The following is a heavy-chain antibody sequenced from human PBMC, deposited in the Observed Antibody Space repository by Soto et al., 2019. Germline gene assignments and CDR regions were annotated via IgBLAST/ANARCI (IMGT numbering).Heavy chain of an antibody. CDR2: IYYSGST. V-gene: IGHV4-31*03. Sequence: SETLSLTCTVSGGSISSGGYYWSWIRQHPGKGLEWIGYIYYSGSTYYNPSLKSRVTISVDTSKNQFSLKLSSVTAADTAVYYCARQGPLWFGELLNWFDPWGQGTLVTVSS. CDR1: GGSISSGGYY. CDR3: ARQGPLWFGELLNWFDP. D-gene: IGHD3-10*01. J-gene: IGHJ5*02.